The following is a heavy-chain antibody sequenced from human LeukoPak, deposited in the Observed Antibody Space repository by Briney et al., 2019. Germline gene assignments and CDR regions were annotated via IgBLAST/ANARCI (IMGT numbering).Heavy chain of an antibody. J-gene: IGHJ4*02. CDR2: IKSKTDGGTT. CDR3: TTVSDGDYLDY. Sequence: GGSLRLSCAASGFIFSNAWMSLVRQAPGKGLEWVGRIKSKTDGGTTDYAAPVKGRITISRDDSKNTLYLQMNSLKTEDTAVYYCTTVSDGDYLDYWGQGTLVTVSS. CDR1: GFIFSNAW. V-gene: IGHV3-15*01. D-gene: IGHD4-17*01.